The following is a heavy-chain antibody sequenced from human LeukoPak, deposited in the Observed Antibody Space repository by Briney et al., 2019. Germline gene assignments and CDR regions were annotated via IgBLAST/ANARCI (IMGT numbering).Heavy chain of an antibody. D-gene: IGHD4-17*01. CDR1: GYIFTGYY. CDR3: ARSTVTTGYFDY. Sequence: ASVKVSCKASGYIFTGYYMHWVRQAPGQGLEWMGWINPNSGGTNYAQKFQGRVTMTRDTSISTAYMELSSLRSDDTAVYYCARSTVTTGYFDYWGQGTLVTVSS. J-gene: IGHJ4*02. CDR2: INPNSGGT. V-gene: IGHV1-2*02.